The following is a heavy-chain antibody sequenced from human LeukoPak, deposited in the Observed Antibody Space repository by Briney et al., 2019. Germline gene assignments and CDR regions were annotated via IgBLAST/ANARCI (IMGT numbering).Heavy chain of an antibody. V-gene: IGHV3-23*01. CDR1: GFTFNSYA. CDR2: ISGSGAST. D-gene: IGHD3-10*01. Sequence: GGSLRLSCAASGFTFNSYAMSWVRQAPGKGLEWVSAISGSGASTYYADSVKGRFTISRDNSEDTLYVQMSSLRVDDTAVYYCAKGFSYYYYYGMDVWGQGTTVTV. CDR3: AKGFSYYYYYGMDV. J-gene: IGHJ6*02.